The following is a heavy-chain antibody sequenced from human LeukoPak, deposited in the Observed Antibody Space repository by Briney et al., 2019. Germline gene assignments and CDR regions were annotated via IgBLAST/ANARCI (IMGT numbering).Heavy chain of an antibody. CDR1: GGSINNYY. D-gene: IGHD2-15*01. Sequence: SETLSLTCTVSGGSINNYYWSWIRQSAGTGLEWIGRIFSSGSTYYNPSLQSRVTMSLGTSKDRFSLKLTSVTVADTAVYYCARHLSAALIFDYWGQGILVTVSS. CDR3: ARHLSAALIFDY. J-gene: IGHJ4*02. CDR2: IFSSGST. V-gene: IGHV4-4*07.